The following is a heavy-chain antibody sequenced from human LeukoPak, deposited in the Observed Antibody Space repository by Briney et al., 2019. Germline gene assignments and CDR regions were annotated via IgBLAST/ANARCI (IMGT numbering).Heavy chain of an antibody. D-gene: IGHD2-2*01. V-gene: IGHV4-30-2*01. CDR3: ARAPTVLVGYCSSSSCQADY. CDR2: IYHSGST. J-gene: IGHJ4*02. CDR1: GGSISSGGYY. Sequence: SETLSLTCTVSGGSISSGGYYWSWIRQPPGKGLEWIGYIYHSGSTYYNPSLKSRVTISVDRSKNQFSLKLSSVTAADTAVYYCARAPTVLVGYCSSSSCQADYWGQGTLVTVSS.